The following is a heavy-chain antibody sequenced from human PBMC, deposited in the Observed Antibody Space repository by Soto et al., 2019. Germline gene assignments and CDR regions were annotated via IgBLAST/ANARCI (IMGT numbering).Heavy chain of an antibody. Sequence: TSETLSLTCTVSGGSISSGGYYWSWIRQHPGKGLEWIGYIYYSGSTYYNPSLKSRVTISVDTSKNQFSLKLSSVTAADTAVYYCARALDRVATIFDFDYWGQGTLVTV. CDR2: IYYSGST. J-gene: IGHJ4*02. D-gene: IGHD5-12*01. CDR3: ARALDRVATIFDFDY. CDR1: GGSISSGGYY. V-gene: IGHV4-31*03.